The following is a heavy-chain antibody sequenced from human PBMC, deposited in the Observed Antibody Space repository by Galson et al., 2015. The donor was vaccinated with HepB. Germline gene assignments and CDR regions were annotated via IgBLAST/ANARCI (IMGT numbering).Heavy chain of an antibody. D-gene: IGHD2-2*01. V-gene: IGHV3-7*01. Sequence: SLRLSCAASGFSFSSCSMSWVRQAPGKGPEWVANIKQDGNEKYYVDSVRGRFTISRDNAKNSLYLQMNSLRAEDTAVYHCARDGAWGYAPGYWGQGILVTVSA. J-gene: IGHJ4*02. CDR2: IKQDGNEK. CDR1: GFSFSSCS. CDR3: ARDGAWGYAPGY.